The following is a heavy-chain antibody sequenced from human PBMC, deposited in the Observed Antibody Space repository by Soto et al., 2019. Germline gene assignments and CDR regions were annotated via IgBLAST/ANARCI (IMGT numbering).Heavy chain of an antibody. J-gene: IGHJ4*02. CDR1: VFTFSSYS. V-gene: IGHV3-21*01. Sequence: GGSLRLSCAASVFTFSSYSMNWVRQAPGKGLEWVSSISSSSSYIYYADSVKGRFTISRDNAKNSLYLQMNSLRAEDTAVYYCARDPVRGYCSSTSCVPFDYWGQGTLVTVSS. D-gene: IGHD2-2*01. CDR2: ISSSSSYI. CDR3: ARDPVRGYCSSTSCVPFDY.